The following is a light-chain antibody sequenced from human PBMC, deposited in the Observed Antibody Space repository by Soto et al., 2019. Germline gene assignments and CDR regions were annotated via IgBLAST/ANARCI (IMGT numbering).Light chain of an antibody. Sequence: DIQMTQSPSSLSASIGDRVTIPCRASQTISTYLNWYQQKPGKAPKLLIYAAPNLQRGVPSRFSGSGSGTDFTLTISSLQPEDFATYYCQQSYTTPLTFGGGTKVEI. J-gene: IGKJ4*01. CDR2: AAP. V-gene: IGKV1-39*01. CDR3: QQSYTTPLT. CDR1: QTISTY.